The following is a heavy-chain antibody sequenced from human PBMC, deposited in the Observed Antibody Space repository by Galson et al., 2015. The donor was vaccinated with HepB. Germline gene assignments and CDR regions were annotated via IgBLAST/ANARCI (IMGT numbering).Heavy chain of an antibody. CDR1: GGSISSSSYY. Sequence: SETLSLTCTVSGGSISSSSYYWGWIRQPPGKGLEWIGSIYYSGSTYYNPSLKSRVTISVDTSKNQFSLKLSSVTAADTAVYYCARQYSSSSGPCDYWGQGTLVTVFS. V-gene: IGHV4-39*01. CDR3: ARQYSSSSGPCDY. CDR2: IYYSGST. D-gene: IGHD6-6*01. J-gene: IGHJ4*02.